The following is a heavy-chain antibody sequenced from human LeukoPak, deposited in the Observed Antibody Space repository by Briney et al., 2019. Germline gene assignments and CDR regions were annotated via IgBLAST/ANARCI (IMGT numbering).Heavy chain of an antibody. Sequence: GGSLRLSCAASGFTVSSNYMSWVRQAPGKGLEWVSIIYSSGSTYYADSVKGRFTISRDNSKNTLYLQMNSLRAEDTAVYYCARDPSIAVAGTNVYWDQGTLVTVSS. CDR2: IYSSGST. CDR3: ARDPSIAVAGTNVY. V-gene: IGHV3-66*01. D-gene: IGHD6-19*01. J-gene: IGHJ4*02. CDR1: GFTVSSNY.